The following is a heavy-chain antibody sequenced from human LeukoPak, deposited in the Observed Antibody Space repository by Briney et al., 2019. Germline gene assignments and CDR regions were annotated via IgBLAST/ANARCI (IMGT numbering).Heavy chain of an antibody. CDR3: ARRLGYCSSTSCHNWFDP. CDR2: ISSSGSNI. J-gene: IGHJ5*02. Sequence: PGGSLRLSCASSGFTFSSYEMNWVRQAPGKGLEWVSYISSSGSNIYYAASVKGRFTISRDNAKNSLYLQMNSLRAEDTAVYYCARRLGYCSSTSCHNWFDPWGQGTLVTVSS. CDR1: GFTFSSYE. V-gene: IGHV3-48*03. D-gene: IGHD2-2*01.